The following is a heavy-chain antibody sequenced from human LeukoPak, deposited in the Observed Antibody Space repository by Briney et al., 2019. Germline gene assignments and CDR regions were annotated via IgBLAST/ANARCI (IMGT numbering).Heavy chain of an antibody. D-gene: IGHD2-8*02. V-gene: IGHV3-23*01. CDR2: ISGSGGSK. J-gene: IGHJ5*01. CDR3: AKRLPESGADS. Sequence: GSLRLSCAASGFTFSSYALSWVRPAPGKGLEWVSAISGSGGSKYYADSVKGRFTISRDNSKNTLYLQMNSLRAEDTGLYYCAKRLPESGADSWGQGALVTVSS. CDR1: GFTFSSYA.